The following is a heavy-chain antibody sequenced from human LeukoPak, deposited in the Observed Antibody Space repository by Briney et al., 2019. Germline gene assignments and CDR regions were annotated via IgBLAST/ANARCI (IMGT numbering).Heavy chain of an antibody. CDR3: PTLEVRDY. CDR2: LSSTADTI. V-gene: IGHV3-48*03. CDR1: VLTFSLYE. J-gene: IGHJ4*02. D-gene: IGHD1-1*01. Sequence: PGGSLRLSCSSSVLTFSLYEMNWADQAPGKGLEWVSYLSSTADTIYYAHSVKGRFTISRDNAKNSLYLHMNSLRAEDTDFYYCPTLEVRDYWGQGTLVTVSS.